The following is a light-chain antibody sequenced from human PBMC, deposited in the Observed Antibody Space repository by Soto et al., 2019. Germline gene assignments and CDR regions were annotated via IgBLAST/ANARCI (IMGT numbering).Light chain of an antibody. CDR2: DSS. CDR3: QQRSNLVS. J-gene: IGKJ5*01. V-gene: IGKV3-11*01. CDR1: QSVDNF. Sequence: EIVLTQSPATLSLSPGDRATLSCTASQSVDNFLAWYQQKPGQVPRLLIYDSSVRATGIPARFSGRGSGTDFTLTISSLEPEDFAVYYCQQRSNLVSFGPGTRLEIK.